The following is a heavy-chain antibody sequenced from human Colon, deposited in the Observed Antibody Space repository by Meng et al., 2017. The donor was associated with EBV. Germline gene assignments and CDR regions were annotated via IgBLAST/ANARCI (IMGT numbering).Heavy chain of an antibody. D-gene: IGHD3-16*01. Sequence: QLQRQESGPELVKPSETLSLTCIVSGDSVSDTNHFWGWVRQAPGKGLEWVGSINSNWNTYSNPSLTSRVTMSLDTSKNQFSLKLSSVTAADTAVYYCVRVRGDFDYWGQGTLVTVSS. CDR1: GDSVSDTNHF. CDR2: INSNWNT. J-gene: IGHJ4*02. V-gene: IGHV4-39*07. CDR3: VRVRGDFDY.